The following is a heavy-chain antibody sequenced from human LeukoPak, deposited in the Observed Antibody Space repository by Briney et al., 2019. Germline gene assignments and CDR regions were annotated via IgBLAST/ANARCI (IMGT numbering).Heavy chain of an antibody. V-gene: IGHV1-18*01. CDR2: ISAYNGNT. CDR3: ARDLTRVETPSYYYRDF. Sequence: ASVKVSCKASGYTFTSYGIGWVRQAPGQGLEWMGWISAYNGNTNYAQKLQGRVTMTTDTSTSTAYMELRSPRSDDTAVYYCARDLTRVETPSYYYRDFWGKGTTATISS. CDR1: GYTFTSYG. D-gene: IGHD4-23*01. J-gene: IGHJ6*03.